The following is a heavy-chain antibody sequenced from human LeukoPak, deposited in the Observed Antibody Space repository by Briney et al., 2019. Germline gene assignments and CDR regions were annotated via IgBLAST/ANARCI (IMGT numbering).Heavy chain of an antibody. Sequence: PSETLSLTCAVYGGSFSGYYWSWIRQPPGKGLEWIGEINHSGSTNYNPSLKSRVTISVDTSKNQLSLKLSSVTAADTAVYYCARGSTGDYFDYWGQGTLVTVSS. CDR1: GGSFSGYY. V-gene: IGHV4-34*01. J-gene: IGHJ4*02. CDR2: INHSGST. D-gene: IGHD3-10*01. CDR3: ARGSTGDYFDY.